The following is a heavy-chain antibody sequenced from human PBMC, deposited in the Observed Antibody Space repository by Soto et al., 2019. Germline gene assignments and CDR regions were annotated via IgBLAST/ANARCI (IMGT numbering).Heavy chain of an antibody. CDR2: IYYSGGT. J-gene: IGHJ4*02. V-gene: IGHV4-38-2*01. CDR3: GRHYNWKLDY. Sequence: SSTLALTCAVSGYSISSGYYWGWIRQPPGKGLEWIGTIYYSGGTYYSPSLKSRVTISVDTSKSQFSLKLTSATAADTAVYSFGRHYNWKLDYWGQGRLVTVSS. D-gene: IGHD1-20*01. CDR1: GYSISSGYY.